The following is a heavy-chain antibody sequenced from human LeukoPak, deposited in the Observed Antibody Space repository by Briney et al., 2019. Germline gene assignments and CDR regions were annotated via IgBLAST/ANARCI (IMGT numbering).Heavy chain of an antibody. CDR1: GFTFSKYW. D-gene: IGHD6-19*01. Sequence: PGGSLRLSCAASGFTFSKYWMLWVRHAPGKGLESVSRINTDGTVTTYADSVKGRFTVSRDNADNTMFLQVNSVRDEDTAVYYCATKQWLAPPPDSWGQGTPVTVSS. CDR2: INTDGTVT. CDR3: ATKQWLAPPPDS. J-gene: IGHJ4*02. V-gene: IGHV3-74*01.